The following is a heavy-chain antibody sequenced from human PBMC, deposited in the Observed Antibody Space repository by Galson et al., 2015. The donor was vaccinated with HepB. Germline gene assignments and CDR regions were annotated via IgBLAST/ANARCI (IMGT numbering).Heavy chain of an antibody. V-gene: IGHV3-30*04. CDR2: ISYDGRNK. CDR3: ANQGGKWLRLYYFEH. D-gene: IGHD5-12*01. J-gene: IGHJ4*02. CDR1: GFKFNLYA. Sequence: SLRLSCAASGFKFNLYAMHWIRQAPGKGLEWVAVISYDGRNKHYADSVKGRFTISRGNSKNTLYLQMNSLRADDTAVYYCANQGGKWLRLYYFEHWGQGTLVTVSS.